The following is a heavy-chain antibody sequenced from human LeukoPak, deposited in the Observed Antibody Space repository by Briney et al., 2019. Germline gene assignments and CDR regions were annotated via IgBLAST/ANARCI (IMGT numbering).Heavy chain of an antibody. CDR2: IIPIFGTA. V-gene: IGHV1-69*05. J-gene: IGHJ4*02. CDR3: ARSTSAAARYTEFDY. CDR1: GGTFSSYA. Sequence: SVKVSCKASGGTFSSYAISWVRQAPGQGLEWMGGIIPIFGTANYAQKFQGRVTITTDESTNTAYMELSSLRSEDTAVYYCARSTSAAARYTEFDYWSQGTLVTVSS. D-gene: IGHD6-13*01.